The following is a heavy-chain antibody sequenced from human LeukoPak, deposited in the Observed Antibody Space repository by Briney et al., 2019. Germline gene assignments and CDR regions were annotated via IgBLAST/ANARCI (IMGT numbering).Heavy chain of an antibody. CDR3: TTYYYDTSGNDY. CDR1: GITFSNSW. D-gene: IGHD3-22*01. J-gene: IGHJ4*02. Sequence: GSLRLSCAASGITFSNSWMSWVRQAPGKGLEWVCRIKSKTDGGTTDYAAPVKGRFTISRDDSKNTLYLQMSSLKTEDTAVYYCTTYYYDTSGNDYWGQGTLVTVSS. CDR2: IKSKTDGGTT. V-gene: IGHV3-15*01.